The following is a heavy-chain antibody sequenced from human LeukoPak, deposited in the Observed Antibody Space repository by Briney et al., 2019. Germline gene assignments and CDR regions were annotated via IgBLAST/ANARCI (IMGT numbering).Heavy chain of an antibody. D-gene: IGHD3-16*02. CDR3: ARSASYYDYVWGSYRPNWFDP. V-gene: IGHV4-34*01. J-gene: IGHJ5*02. CDR1: GGSFSGYY. Sequence: PSETLSLTCAVYGGSFSGYYWSRIRQPPGKGLEWIGEINHSGSTNYNPSLKSRVTISVDTSKNQFSLKLSSVTAADTAVYYCARSASYYDYVWGSYRPNWFDPWGQGTLVTVSS. CDR2: INHSGST.